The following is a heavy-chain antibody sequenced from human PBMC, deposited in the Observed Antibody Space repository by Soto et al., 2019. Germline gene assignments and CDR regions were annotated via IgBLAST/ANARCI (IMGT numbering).Heavy chain of an antibody. Sequence: GGSLRLSCAGSGFTFGTYSMNWVRQAAGKGLEWIAYISYDSDTIQYADSVKGRFTISRDNAKNSLYLQMNSLRDENTAVYYCARLYYDYVWGQGTTVTVSS. CDR3: ARLYYDYV. D-gene: IGHD3-3*01. CDR2: ISYDSDTI. V-gene: IGHV3-48*02. CDR1: GFTFGTYS. J-gene: IGHJ6*02.